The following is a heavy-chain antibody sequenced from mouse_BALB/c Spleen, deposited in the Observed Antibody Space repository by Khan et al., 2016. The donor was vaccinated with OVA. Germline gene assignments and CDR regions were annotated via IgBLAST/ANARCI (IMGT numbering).Heavy chain of an antibody. J-gene: IGHJ4*01. V-gene: IGHV2-6-2*01. CDR1: GFSLTSYA. Sequence: QVQLKESGPDLVAPSQSLSITCTVSGFSLTSYAIHWVRQPPGKGLEWLVVIWSDGRTTYNSALKSRLSISTDNSTSHVFLKINSLQTDDTAVDYCARHQVPLTMDSWGQGTSVTVSS. CDR3: ARHQVPLTMDS. CDR2: IWSDGRT.